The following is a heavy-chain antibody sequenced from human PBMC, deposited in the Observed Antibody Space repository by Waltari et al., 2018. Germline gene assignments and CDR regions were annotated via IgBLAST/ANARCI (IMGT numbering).Heavy chain of an antibody. Sequence: EVQLVESGGGLVQPGGSLRLSCAASGFTFSDHYMDWVRQAPGKGLGGVGRIRNRGNSYTTEYAASGKGRFTISRDDSKNSLYLQMNSLETEDTAVYYCARSNSYSPFDYWGQGILVTVSS. D-gene: IGHD3-16*02. CDR3: ARSNSYSPFDY. J-gene: IGHJ4*02. CDR2: IRNRGNSYTT. CDR1: GFTFSDHY. V-gene: IGHV3-72*01.